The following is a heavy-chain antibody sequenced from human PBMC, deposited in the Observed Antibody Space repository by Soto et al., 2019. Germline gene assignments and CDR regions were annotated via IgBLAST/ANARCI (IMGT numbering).Heavy chain of an antibody. J-gene: IGHJ6*02. CDR3: VMVDNYVTPTPQDV. D-gene: IGHD3-16*01. CDR1: GYIFVNYG. Sequence: QVQLLQCGDEVKKPGASVKVSCKASGYIFVNYGIAWVRQAPGQGLEWMGWISPYTGNTHSATKIQGRLTMTTDTSTSTAYMDLGSLTSDDTAVYYCVMVDNYVTPTPQDVWGQGTTVTVSS. V-gene: IGHV1-18*01. CDR2: ISPYTGNT.